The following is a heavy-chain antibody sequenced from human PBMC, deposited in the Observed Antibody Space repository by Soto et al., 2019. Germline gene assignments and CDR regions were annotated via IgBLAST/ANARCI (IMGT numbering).Heavy chain of an antibody. D-gene: IGHD2-15*01. CDR2: LYYSGNT. J-gene: IGHJ4*02. Sequence: PSETLSLTCTVSGGSISPFYWSWVRQPPGKGLEWIGYLYYSGNTNYNPPLKSRVTISVDASKNQVSLRLTSVTAADTAVYYCARVGGVAARTFDYWGQGTVVTVSS. V-gene: IGHV4-59*01. CDR1: GGSISPFY. CDR3: ARVGGVAARTFDY.